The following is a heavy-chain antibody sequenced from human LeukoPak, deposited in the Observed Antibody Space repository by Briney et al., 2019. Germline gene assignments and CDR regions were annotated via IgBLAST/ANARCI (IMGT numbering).Heavy chain of an antibody. CDR1: GYTFTSYG. V-gene: IGHV1-18*01. Sequence: ASVTVSCKASGYTFTSYGISWVRQAPGQGLEWMGWISAYNGNTNYAQKLQGRVTMTTDTSTSTAYMELRSLRSDDTAVYYCAREVQWLSQLRAFDIWGQGTMVTVSS. CDR2: ISAYNGNT. J-gene: IGHJ3*02. D-gene: IGHD6-19*01. CDR3: AREVQWLSQLRAFDI.